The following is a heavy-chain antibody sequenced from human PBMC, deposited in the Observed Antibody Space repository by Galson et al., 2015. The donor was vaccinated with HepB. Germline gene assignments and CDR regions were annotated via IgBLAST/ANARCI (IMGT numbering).Heavy chain of an antibody. Sequence: SVKVSCKASGYTFTSYYMHWVRQAPGQGLEWMGIINPSGGSTSYAQKFQGRVTMTRDTSTDTAYMELSSLRSEDTAVYYCATDWASYGATPVPFDYWGQGTLVTVSS. J-gene: IGHJ4*02. CDR3: ATDWASYGATPVPFDY. CDR2: INPSGGST. V-gene: IGHV1-46*01. CDR1: GYTFTSYY. D-gene: IGHD1-26*01.